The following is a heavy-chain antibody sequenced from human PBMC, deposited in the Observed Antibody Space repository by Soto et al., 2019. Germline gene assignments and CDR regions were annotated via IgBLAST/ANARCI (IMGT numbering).Heavy chain of an antibody. D-gene: IGHD6-6*01. CDR2: INPNTGGT. CDR3: ARGGAARAYYYYGMDV. CDR1: GFSLTGYY. Sequence: GASVKVSCKASGFSLTGYYFHWIRAAPGQGLEWLGWINPNTGGTTYAQKFQGRVTLTWDTSINTAYMELSRLRSDDTAVYYCARGGAARAYYYYGMDVWGQGTTVTVSS. J-gene: IGHJ6*02. V-gene: IGHV1-2*02.